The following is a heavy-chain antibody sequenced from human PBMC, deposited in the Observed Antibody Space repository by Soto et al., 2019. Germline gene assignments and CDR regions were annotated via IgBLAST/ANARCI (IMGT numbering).Heavy chain of an antibody. V-gene: IGHV3-23*01. CDR1: GFTFSSYA. Sequence: GGSLRLSCAASGFTFSSYAMSWVRQAPGKGLEWVSAISGSGGSTYYADSVKGRFTISRDNSKNTLYLQMNSLRAEDTAVYYCAKEMIRQYSSSPPDYYYYYGMDVWGQGTTVTVSS. D-gene: IGHD6-6*01. J-gene: IGHJ6*02. CDR2: ISGSGGST. CDR3: AKEMIRQYSSSPPDYYYYYGMDV.